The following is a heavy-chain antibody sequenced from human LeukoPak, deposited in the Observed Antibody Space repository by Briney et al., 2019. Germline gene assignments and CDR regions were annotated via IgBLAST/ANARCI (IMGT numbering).Heavy chain of an antibody. CDR2: ISGSGGST. V-gene: IGHV3-23*01. J-gene: IGHJ4*02. CDR1: GFTVSSNY. Sequence: PGGSLRLSCAASGFTVSSNYMTWVRQPPGKGLEWVSAISGSGGSTYYADSVKGRFTISRDNSKNTLYLQMNSLRAENTAVYYCARDRTATPFYRPSYYFDYWGQGTLVTVSS. D-gene: IGHD5-18*01. CDR3: ARDRTATPFYRPSYYFDY.